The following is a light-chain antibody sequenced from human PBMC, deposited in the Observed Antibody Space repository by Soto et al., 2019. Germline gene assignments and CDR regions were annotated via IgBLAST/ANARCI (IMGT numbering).Light chain of an antibody. J-gene: IGKJ1*01. CDR3: QQFHHSPWT. CDR2: GAS. V-gene: IGKV3-15*01. CDR1: QSISTK. Sequence: IVMTQSPATLSVSPGERATLSCRASQSISTKLAWYQQKPGQAPRLLIYGASTRATGIPARFSGRGSGTDFTLTISGLQSEDFAVYYCQQFHHSPWTFGQGTKVDIK.